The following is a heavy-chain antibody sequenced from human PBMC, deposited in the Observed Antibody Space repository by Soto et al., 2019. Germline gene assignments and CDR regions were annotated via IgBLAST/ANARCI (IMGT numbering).Heavy chain of an antibody. V-gene: IGHV3-11*01. D-gene: IGHD3-10*01. CDR3: ARVRFGEWGYAMDV. CDR2: ISSSGSSI. CDR1: GLTCSDCY. J-gene: IGHJ6*02. Sequence: QVQLVESGGGLVKPGGSLTLSCAASGLTCSDCYMNWIRQAPGKGLEWVSYISSSGSSINYAGSVKGRFTISRDNAKTSLYLQMNDLGAEDTAMYYCARVRFGEWGYAMDVWGQGTTVTVSS.